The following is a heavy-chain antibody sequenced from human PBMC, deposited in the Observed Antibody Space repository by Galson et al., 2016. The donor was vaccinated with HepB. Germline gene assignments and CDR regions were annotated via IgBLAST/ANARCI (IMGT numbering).Heavy chain of an antibody. Sequence: SLRLSCAASGFTFTYNWMHWVRQAPGMGLVWVSRINSDGSSTSYADSVKGRFTISRDNAKSTLYLQINSLRAEDTAVYYCASSRLRNNSGYFMRYWGQGTLVTVSS. V-gene: IGHV3-74*01. CDR3: ASSRLRNNSGYFMRY. CDR1: GFTFTYNW. D-gene: IGHD3-22*01. CDR2: INSDGSST. J-gene: IGHJ4*02.